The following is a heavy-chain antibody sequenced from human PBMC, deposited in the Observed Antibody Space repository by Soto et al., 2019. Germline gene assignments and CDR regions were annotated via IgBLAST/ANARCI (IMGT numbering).Heavy chain of an antibody. CDR1: GGPLSDSY. J-gene: IGHJ4*02. Sequence: SETLSLTCTVSGGPLSDSYWNWIRQTPGKGLEWIGYIFYSGNTNYNPSLKSRVTISLDTSKNQISLNLSSVTAADTAVYYCARDGYCANGVCYGGGGPFDYWGQGA. CDR3: ARDGYCANGVCYGGGGPFDY. V-gene: IGHV4-59*01. D-gene: IGHD2-8*01. CDR2: IFYSGNT.